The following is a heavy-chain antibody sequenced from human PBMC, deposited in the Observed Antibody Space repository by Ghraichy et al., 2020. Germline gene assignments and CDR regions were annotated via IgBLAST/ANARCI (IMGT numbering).Heavy chain of an antibody. D-gene: IGHD3-3*01. CDR3: ASAKEVGFLEKNTFDP. Sequence: ASVKVSCKASGYTFTSYGISWVRQAPGQGLEWMGWISAYNGNTNYAQKLQGRVTMTTDTSTSTAYMELRSLRSDDTAVYYCASAKEVGFLEKNTFDPWGQGTLVTVSS. CDR1: GYTFTSYG. CDR2: ISAYNGNT. V-gene: IGHV1-18*01. J-gene: IGHJ5*02.